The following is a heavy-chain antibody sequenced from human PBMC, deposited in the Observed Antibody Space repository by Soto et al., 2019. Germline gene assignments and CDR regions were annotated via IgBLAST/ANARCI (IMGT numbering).Heavy chain of an antibody. CDR3: VKEDGGYPSTAAP. CDR1: GITISNYP. J-gene: IGHJ5*02. V-gene: IGHV3-23*01. CDR2: ISGSGDRT. D-gene: IGHD3-22*01. Sequence: EVQLLESGGGLVQPGGSLRLSCAASGITISNYPMSWVRQAPGKGLDWVSGISGSGDRTYYADSAKGRFTISKDISRNSLSLQLCRLGVEDTAGYFCVKEDGGYPSTAAPWGQGTLVTVSS.